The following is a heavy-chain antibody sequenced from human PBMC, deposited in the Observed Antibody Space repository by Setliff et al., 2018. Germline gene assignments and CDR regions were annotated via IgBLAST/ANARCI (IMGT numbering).Heavy chain of an antibody. V-gene: IGHV1-18*01. D-gene: IGHD2-2*01. Sequence: ASVKVSCKASGYTFSDYGITWVRQAPGQGLEWMGWISIYTGNAYYAHKLQGRVTMTTDTSTDTANLELRSLRSDDTAVYYCSRLVRYCTTTSCQRLSGGEYWGQGTLVTVSS. CDR2: ISIYTGNA. CDR1: GYTFSDYG. CDR3: SRLVRYCTTTSCQRLSGGEY. J-gene: IGHJ4*02.